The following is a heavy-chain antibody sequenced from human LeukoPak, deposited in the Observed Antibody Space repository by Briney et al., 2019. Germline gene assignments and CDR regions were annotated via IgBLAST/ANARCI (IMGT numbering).Heavy chain of an antibody. D-gene: IGHD2-2*01. CDR1: GGSISTTSYY. CDR3: ARHYTDTVPAAMTSYYYMDV. Sequence: PSETLSLTCTVSGGSISTTSYYWGWIRQPPGKGLEWIGSIYYSGSTYYNPSLKSRVTISVDTSKNQFPLKLSAVTAADTAVYYCARHYTDTVPAAMTSYYYMDVWGKGTTVTISS. CDR2: IYYSGST. V-gene: IGHV4-39*01. J-gene: IGHJ6*03.